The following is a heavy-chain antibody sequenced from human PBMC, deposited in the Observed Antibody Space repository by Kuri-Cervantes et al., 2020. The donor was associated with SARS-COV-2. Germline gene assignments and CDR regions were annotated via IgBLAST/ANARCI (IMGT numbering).Heavy chain of an antibody. J-gene: IGHJ6*02. D-gene: IGHD1-7*01. CDR3: ARVRGNYQGTYYYYGMDV. CDR2: ISYSGST. V-gene: IGHV4-59*01. CDR1: DFISNFY. Sequence: SETLSLTCSDFISNFYWSWIRQPPGKGPEWIGFISYSGSTTYNPSLRSRVAISVDTSKNQFSLNVSSMTAADTAVYYCARVRGNYQGTYYYYGMDVWGQGTTVTVSS.